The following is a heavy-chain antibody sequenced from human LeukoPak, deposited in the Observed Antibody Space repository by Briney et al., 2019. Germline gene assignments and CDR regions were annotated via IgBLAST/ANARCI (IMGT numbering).Heavy chain of an antibody. V-gene: IGHV4-59*01. CDR3: ARGFYDSSGYYYRRYYYYYMDV. J-gene: IGHJ6*03. CDR1: GGSISSYY. Sequence: SETLSLTCTVSGGSISSYYWSWIRQPPGKGLGWIGYIYYSGSTNYNPSLKSRVTISVDTSKNQFSLKLSSVTAADTAVYYCARGFYDSSGYYYRRYYYYYMDVWGKGTTVTVSS. D-gene: IGHD3-22*01. CDR2: IYYSGST.